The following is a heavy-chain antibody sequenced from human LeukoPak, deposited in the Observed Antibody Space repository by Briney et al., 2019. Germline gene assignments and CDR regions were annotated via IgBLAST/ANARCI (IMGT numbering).Heavy chain of an antibody. D-gene: IGHD2/OR15-2a*01. CDR2: LNHSGSA. CDR1: GGSFSGVY. Sequence: SETLSLTCAVNGGSFSGVYWDRIRQPPGKGLEWIGELNHSGSANYKPSLISRANISVDTSKNQFSRKLSSVTAADTALYYCARKVYGQYFFDYWGLGTLVTVYS. CDR3: ARKVYGQYFFDY. J-gene: IGHJ4*01. V-gene: IGHV4-34*01.